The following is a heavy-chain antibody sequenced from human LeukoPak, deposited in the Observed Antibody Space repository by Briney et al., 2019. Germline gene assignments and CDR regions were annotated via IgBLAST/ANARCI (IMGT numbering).Heavy chain of an antibody. CDR1: GGSFSGYY. Sequence: SETLSLTCAVYGGSFSGYYWSWIRQPPGQGLEWIGEINHSGSTNYNPSLKSRVTISVDTSKNQFSLKLSSVTAADTAVYYCARPGIAAAEGRYFDLWGRGTLVTVSS. CDR3: ARPGIAAAEGRYFDL. D-gene: IGHD6-13*01. J-gene: IGHJ2*01. V-gene: IGHV4-34*01. CDR2: INHSGST.